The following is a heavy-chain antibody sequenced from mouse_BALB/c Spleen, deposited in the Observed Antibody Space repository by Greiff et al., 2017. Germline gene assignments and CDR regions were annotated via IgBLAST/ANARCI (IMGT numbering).Heavy chain of an antibody. V-gene: IGHV5-6*01. Sequence: VQVVESGGDLVKPGGSLKLSCAASGFTFSSYGMSWVRQTPDKRLEWVATISSGGSYTYYPDSVKERFTISRDNAKNTLYLQMSSLKSEDTAMYYCARRGTTVEYYAMDYWGQGTTLTVSS. CDR1: GFTFSSYG. D-gene: IGHD1-1*01. CDR3: ARRGTTVEYYAMDY. J-gene: IGHJ4*01. CDR2: ISSGGSYT.